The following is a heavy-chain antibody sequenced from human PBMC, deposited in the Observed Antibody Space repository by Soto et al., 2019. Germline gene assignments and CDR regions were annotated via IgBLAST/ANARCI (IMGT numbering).Heavy chain of an antibody. Sequence: QVQLQESGPGLVKSSETLSLICFVSGEALGSGQSYWNWIRQAPGKGLEWIGQTFVTGATKYSASLKGPVTISVDTPKCEIPLTLTAVTAADSATYFRARGRSESAGSSFGRRMDVWGQGTTVTVSS. CDR2: TFVTGAT. J-gene: IGHJ6*02. D-gene: IGHD3-10*01. V-gene: IGHV4-61*01. CDR1: GEALGSGQSY. CDR3: ARGRSESAGSSFGRRMDV.